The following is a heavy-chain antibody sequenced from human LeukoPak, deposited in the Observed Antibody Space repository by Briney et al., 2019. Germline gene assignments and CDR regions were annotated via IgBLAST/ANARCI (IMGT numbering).Heavy chain of an antibody. V-gene: IGHV1-69*01. CDR3: ARDRVEYEVAGTGNFDY. CDR1: GGTFSSYA. J-gene: IGHJ4*02. D-gene: IGHD6-19*01. CDR2: IIPIFGTA. Sequence: SVKVSCKASGGTFSSYAISWVRQAPGQGLEWMGGIIPIFGTANYAQKFQGRVTITADESTSTAYMELSSPRSEDTAVYYCARDRVEYEVAGTGNFDYWGQGTLVTVSS.